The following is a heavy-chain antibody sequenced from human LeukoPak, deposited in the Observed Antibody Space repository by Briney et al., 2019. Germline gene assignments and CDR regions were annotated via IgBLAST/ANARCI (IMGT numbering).Heavy chain of an antibody. CDR2: ISGSGGST. CDR1: GFTFSSYA. CDR3: AKFPGSSDLYSFDY. J-gene: IGHJ4*02. D-gene: IGHD6-19*01. V-gene: IGHV3-23*01. Sequence: VESLRLSCAASGFTFSSYAMSWIRQAPGKGLEWVSAISGSGGSTYYADSVKGRFTISRDNSKNTLYLQMNSLRAEDTAVYYCAKFPGSSDLYSFDYWGQGTLVTVSS.